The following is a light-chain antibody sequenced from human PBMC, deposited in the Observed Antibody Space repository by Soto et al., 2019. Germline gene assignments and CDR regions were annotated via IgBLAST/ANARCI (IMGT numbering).Light chain of an antibody. CDR1: SSDIATYNY. CDR3: TSYTRSSTLWV. CDR2: DVI. J-gene: IGLJ3*02. Sequence: QSALTQPASVYGSPGQSITISCTGTSSDIATYNYVSWYQHHPGKAPKLMIYDVINRPSGVSHRFSGSKSGNTASLTISGLQAEDEADYYCTSYTRSSTLWVFGVGTKVTVL. V-gene: IGLV2-14*03.